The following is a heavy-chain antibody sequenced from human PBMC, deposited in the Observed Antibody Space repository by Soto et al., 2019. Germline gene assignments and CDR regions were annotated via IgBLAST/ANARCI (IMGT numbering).Heavy chain of an antibody. V-gene: IGHV1-2*04. D-gene: IGHD2-2*02. CDR2: INPNSGGT. J-gene: IGHJ6*02. CDR3: ARDKRSRYCSSTSCYIYYYGMDV. CDR1: GYTFTGYY. Sequence: ASVKVSCKASGYTFTGYYMHWVRQAPGQGLEWMGWINPNSGGTNYAQKFQGWVTMTRDTSISTAYMELSRLRSDDTAVYYCARDKRSRYCSSTSCYIYYYGMDVWGQGTTVT.